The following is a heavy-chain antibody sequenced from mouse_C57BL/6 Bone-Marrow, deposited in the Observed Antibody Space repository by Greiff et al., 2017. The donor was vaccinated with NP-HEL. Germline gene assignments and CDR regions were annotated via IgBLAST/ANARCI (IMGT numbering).Heavy chain of an antibody. CDR3: ASHYYGSSFDY. V-gene: IGHV1-64*01. Sequence: QVQLQQPGAELVKPGASVKLSCKASGYTFTSYWMHWVTQRPGQGLEWIGLIHPNSGSTNYNEKFKSKATLTVDKSSSTAYMQLSSLTSEDSAGYYCASHYYGSSFDYWGQGTTLTVSS. CDR2: IHPNSGST. D-gene: IGHD1-1*01. CDR1: GYTFTSYW. J-gene: IGHJ2*01.